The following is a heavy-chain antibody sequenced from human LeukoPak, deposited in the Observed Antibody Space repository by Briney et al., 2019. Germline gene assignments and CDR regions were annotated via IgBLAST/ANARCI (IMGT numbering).Heavy chain of an antibody. V-gene: IGHV4-61*01. CDR2: VYFSGST. Sequence: SETLSLTCTVSGGSSSNDNYYWSWIRQSPGTGLESIGYVYFSGSTNYNPSLNSRVTMSADTSKNQFSLKLSSVTAADTAVYYCARAKSGYLSLDFWGQGTLVTVSS. CDR3: ARAKSGYLSLDF. D-gene: IGHD3-3*01. J-gene: IGHJ4*02. CDR1: GGSSSNDNYY.